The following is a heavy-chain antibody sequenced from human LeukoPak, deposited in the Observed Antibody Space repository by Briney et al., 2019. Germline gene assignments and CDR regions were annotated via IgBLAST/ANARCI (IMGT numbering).Heavy chain of an antibody. CDR1: KFTFSDYY. V-gene: IGHV3-11*04. CDR2: ISYSGDTI. J-gene: IGHJ4*02. Sequence: GGSLRLSCAATKFTFSDYYMTWIRQAPGKGLEWVSYISYSGDTIYYADSVQGRFTISRDNAKNSLYLQMNSLSAEDTAVYHCARLPPYSSGWYDFWGQGTLVTVSS. D-gene: IGHD6-19*01. CDR3: ARLPPYSSGWYDF.